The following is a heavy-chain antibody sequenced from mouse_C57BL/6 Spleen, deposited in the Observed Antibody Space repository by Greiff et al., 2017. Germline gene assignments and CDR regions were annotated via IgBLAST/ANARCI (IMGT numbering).Heavy chain of an antibody. Sequence: QVQLQQSGAELVKPGASVKISCKASGYPFTDYYLNWVKQRPGQGLEWIGKIGPGSGSTYYNEKFKGKATLTADKSSSTAYMQLSSLTSEDSAVDFCARWYGSSYDWYFDVWGTGTTVTVSS. CDR2: IGPGSGST. J-gene: IGHJ1*03. D-gene: IGHD1-1*01. V-gene: IGHV1-77*01. CDR1: GYPFTDYY. CDR3: ARWYGSSYDWYFDV.